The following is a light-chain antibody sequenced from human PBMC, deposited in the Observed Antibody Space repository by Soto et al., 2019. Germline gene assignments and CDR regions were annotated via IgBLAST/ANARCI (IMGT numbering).Light chain of an antibody. V-gene: IGKV3-11*01. CDR2: DAS. Sequence: PITLSLSPGARASLPCRASQSVSSYLAWYQQKPGQAPRLLIYDASNRATGIPARFSGSGSGTDFTLTISSLEPEDFAVYYCQQRSNWPWTFGQGTKVDIK. CDR3: QQRSNWPWT. CDR1: QSVSSY. J-gene: IGKJ1*01.